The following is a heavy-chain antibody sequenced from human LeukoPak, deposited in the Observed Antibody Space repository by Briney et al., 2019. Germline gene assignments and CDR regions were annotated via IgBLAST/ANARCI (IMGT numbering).Heavy chain of an antibody. J-gene: IGHJ4*02. CDR3: ARERYGSGTRVRYFDY. D-gene: IGHD3-10*01. CDR2: IKQDGSEK. V-gene: IGHV3-7*01. Sequence: GGSLRLSCAASGFTFDDYGMSWVRQAPGKGLEWVANIKQDGSEKCYVDSVKGRFTISRGNAKNSLYLQMNSLRTEDTAVYYCARERYGSGTRVRYFDYWGQGTLVTVSS. CDR1: GFTFDDYG.